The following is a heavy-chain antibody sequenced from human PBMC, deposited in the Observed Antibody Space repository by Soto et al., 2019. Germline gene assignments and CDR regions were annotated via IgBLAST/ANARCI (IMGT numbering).Heavy chain of an antibody. Sequence: TSETLSLTWTVSGGSITSSSYYWGLIRQPPGKGLEWIGSIYYSGSTYYNPSLKSRVTISVDTSKNQFSLKLSSVTAADTAVYYCATQEVGGSYVYTSDSWGQGTLVTVSS. J-gene: IGHJ5*01. D-gene: IGHD1-26*01. V-gene: IGHV4-39*01. CDR2: IYYSGST. CDR1: GGSITSSSYY. CDR3: ATQEVGGSYVYTSDS.